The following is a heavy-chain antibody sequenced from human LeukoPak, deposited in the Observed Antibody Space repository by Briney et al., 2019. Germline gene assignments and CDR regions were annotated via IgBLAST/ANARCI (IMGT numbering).Heavy chain of an antibody. J-gene: IGHJ4*02. CDR2: IKRDGLEK. D-gene: IGHD5-12*01. CDR1: TFTFNANW. V-gene: IGHV3-7*01. CDR3: AREGRGRGYSDLLDY. Sequence: GGSLRLSCVASTFTFNANWMSWVRQAPGKGLEWVATIKRDGLEKYYMDPVKGRFTISRDNAEKSVYLQMNSLRAEDTAVYYCAREGRGRGYSDLLDYWGQGTLVTVSS.